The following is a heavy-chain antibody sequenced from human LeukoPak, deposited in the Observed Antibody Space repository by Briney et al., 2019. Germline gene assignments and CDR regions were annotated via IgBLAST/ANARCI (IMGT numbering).Heavy chain of an antibody. CDR3: ARSRWELDWFDP. CDR2: INPNSGGT. D-gene: IGHD1-26*01. V-gene: IGHV1-2*02. Sequence: ASVKVSCKASGYTFTGYYMHWVRQAPGQGLEWMGWINPNSGGTNYAQKFQGRVTMTRDTSISTAYMELSRLRSDDTAVYYCARSRWELDWFDPWGQGILATVSS. J-gene: IGHJ5*02. CDR1: GYTFTGYY.